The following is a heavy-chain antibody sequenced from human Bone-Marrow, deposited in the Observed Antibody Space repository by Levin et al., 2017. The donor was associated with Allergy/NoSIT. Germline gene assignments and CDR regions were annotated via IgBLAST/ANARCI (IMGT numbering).Heavy chain of an antibody. V-gene: IGHV3-23*01. D-gene: IGHD6-19*01. CDR2: ITGSGGSP. Sequence: GGSLRLSCAASGFTFSSYAMSWVRQAPGKGLEWVSVITGSGGSPYYADSVKGRFIISRDNSKNTLYLQMNSLRGDDTAVDYCVGDLREWLVTSGAFDIWGQGTLVTVSS. CDR3: VGDLREWLVTSGAFDI. J-gene: IGHJ3*02. CDR1: GFTFSSYA.